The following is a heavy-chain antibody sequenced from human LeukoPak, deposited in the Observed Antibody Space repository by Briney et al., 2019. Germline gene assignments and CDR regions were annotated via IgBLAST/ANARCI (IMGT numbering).Heavy chain of an antibody. CDR3: ARGGGLDYYYYYMDV. CDR1: GGSISSYY. CDR2: IYYSGST. D-gene: IGHD6-6*01. Sequence: SETLSLTCTVSGGSISSYYWSWIRQPPGKGLEWIGYIYYSGSTNYNPSLKSRVTISADTSKNQFSLRLSSVTAADTAVYYCARGGGLDYYYYYMDVWGKGTTVTISS. J-gene: IGHJ6*03. V-gene: IGHV4-59*01.